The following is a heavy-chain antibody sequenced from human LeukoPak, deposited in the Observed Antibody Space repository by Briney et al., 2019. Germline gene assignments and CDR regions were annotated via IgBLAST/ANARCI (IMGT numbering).Heavy chain of an antibody. CDR1: GFTFSSYG. Sequence: GRSLRLSCAASGFTFSSYGMHWVRQAPGKGLEWVAVIWYDGSNKYYADSVKGRLTISRDNSKNTLYLQRNSLRAEDTAVYYCARGWGYSSSSGSPSMFDPWGQGTLVTVSS. CDR2: IWYDGSNK. CDR3: ARGWGYSSSSGSPSMFDP. J-gene: IGHJ5*02. V-gene: IGHV3-33*01. D-gene: IGHD6-6*01.